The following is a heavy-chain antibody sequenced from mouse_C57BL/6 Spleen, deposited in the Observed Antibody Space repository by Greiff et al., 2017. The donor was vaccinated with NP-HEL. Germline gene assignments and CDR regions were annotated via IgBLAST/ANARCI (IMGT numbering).Heavy chain of an antibody. CDR2: INPYNGDT. V-gene: IGHV1-20*01. CDR1: GYSFTGYF. J-gene: IGHJ2*01. CDR3: ARAVTTFYYFDY. D-gene: IGHD2-3*01. Sequence: EVKLVESGPELVKPGDSVKISCKASGYSFTGYFMNWVMQSHGKSLEWIGRINPYNGDTFYNQKFKGKATLTVDKSSSTAHMELRSLTSEDSAVYYCARAVTTFYYFDYWGQGTTLTVSS.